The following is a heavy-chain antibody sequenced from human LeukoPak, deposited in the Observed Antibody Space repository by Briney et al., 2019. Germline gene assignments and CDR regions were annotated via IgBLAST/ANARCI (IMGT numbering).Heavy chain of an antibody. D-gene: IGHD6-6*01. V-gene: IGHV1-69*13. CDR1: GYTFTGYY. Sequence: GASVKVSCKASGYTFTGYYLHWVRQAPGQGLEWMGGIIPIFGTANYAQKFQGRVTITADESTSTAYMELSSLRSEDTAVYYCARAPYSSSSENFDYWGQGALVTVSS. CDR3: ARAPYSSSSENFDY. J-gene: IGHJ4*02. CDR2: IIPIFGTA.